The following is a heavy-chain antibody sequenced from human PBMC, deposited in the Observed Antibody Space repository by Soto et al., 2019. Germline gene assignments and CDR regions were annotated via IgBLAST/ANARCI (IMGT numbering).Heavy chain of an antibody. Sequence: PGGSLRLSCAASGFTFSSYSMNWVRQAPGKGLEWVSSISSSSSYIYYADSVEGRFTISRDNAKNSLYLQMNSLRAEDTAVYYCARDSPARIFQMGEDYYYGMDVWGQGTTVTVSS. J-gene: IGHJ6*02. CDR3: ARDSPARIFQMGEDYYYGMDV. D-gene: IGHD2-15*01. CDR1: GFTFSSYS. V-gene: IGHV3-21*01. CDR2: ISSSSSYI.